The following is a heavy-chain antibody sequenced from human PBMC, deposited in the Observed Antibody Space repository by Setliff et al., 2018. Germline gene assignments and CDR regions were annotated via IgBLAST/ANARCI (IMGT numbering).Heavy chain of an antibody. V-gene: IGHV4-59*12. CDR2: IHYSGNT. D-gene: IGHD2-15*01. CDR1: GGSINRDY. J-gene: IGHJ4*02. CDR3: ATTTLGRYCSGGNCYFGY. Sequence: SETLSLTCSVSGGSINRDYWNWIRQPPGKGLEWIGYIHYSGNTHYNPSLKSRVTISVDTSKNQFSLKLTSVTAADTAVYYCATTTLGRYCSGGNCYFGYWGQGTLVTVSS.